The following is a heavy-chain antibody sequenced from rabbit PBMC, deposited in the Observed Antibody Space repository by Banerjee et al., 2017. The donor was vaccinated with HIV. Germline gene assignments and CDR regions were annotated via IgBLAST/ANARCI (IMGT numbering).Heavy chain of an antibody. V-gene: IGHV1S47*01. J-gene: IGHJ4*01. D-gene: IGHD4-1*01. Sequence: QEQLVESGGGLVQPGGSLKLSCKASALDFTSYGVSWVRQAPRKGLEWIGYIDPVFGNTSYASGVNRRFTISSHNAQNTVSLQLNSLTAADTATYFCVKGSGLTMPNLWGQGTLVTVS. CDR2: IDPVFGNT. CDR1: ALDFTSYG. CDR3: VKGSGLTMPNL.